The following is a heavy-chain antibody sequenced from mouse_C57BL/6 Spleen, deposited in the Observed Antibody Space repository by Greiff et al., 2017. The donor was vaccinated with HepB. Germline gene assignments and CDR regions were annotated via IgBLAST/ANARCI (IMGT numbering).Heavy chain of an antibody. CDR3: AKPYGSSYPYAMDY. V-gene: IGHV2-5*01. Sequence: VQRVESGPGLVQPSQSLSITCTVSGFSLTSYGVHWVRQSPGKGLEWLGVIWRGGSTDYNAAFMSRLSITKDNSKSQVFFKMNSLQADDTAIYYCAKPYGSSYPYAMDYWGQGTSVTVSS. CDR1: GFSLTSYG. D-gene: IGHD1-1*01. J-gene: IGHJ4*01. CDR2: IWRGGST.